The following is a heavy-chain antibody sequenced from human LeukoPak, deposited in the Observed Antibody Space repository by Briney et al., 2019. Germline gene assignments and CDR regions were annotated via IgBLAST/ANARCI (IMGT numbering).Heavy chain of an antibody. D-gene: IGHD3-10*01. CDR2: IKEDGTEK. CDR1: GFMFSNYW. Sequence: TGGSLRLSCAASGFMFSNYWMNWVRQAPGKGPEWLATIKEDGTEKYYVDSVKGRFIISRDNAKNSLSLQMSSLRAEDTAVYYCATGGSGSSWGQGTLVTVSS. J-gene: IGHJ5*02. CDR3: ATGGSGSS. V-gene: IGHV3-7*04.